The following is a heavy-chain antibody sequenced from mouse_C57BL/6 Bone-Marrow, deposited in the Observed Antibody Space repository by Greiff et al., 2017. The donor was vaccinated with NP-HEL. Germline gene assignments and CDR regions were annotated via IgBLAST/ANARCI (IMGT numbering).Heavy chain of an antibody. Sequence: QVQLQQSGAELVKPGASVKISCKASGYAFSSYWMNWVKQRPGKGLEWIGQIYPGDGDTNYNGKFKGKATLTADKSSSTAYMQLSSLTSEDSAVYFCARGFIYDGYYGYFDVWGTGTTVTVSS. D-gene: IGHD2-3*01. CDR3: ARGFIYDGYYGYFDV. CDR1: GYAFSSYW. V-gene: IGHV1-80*01. J-gene: IGHJ1*03. CDR2: IYPGDGDT.